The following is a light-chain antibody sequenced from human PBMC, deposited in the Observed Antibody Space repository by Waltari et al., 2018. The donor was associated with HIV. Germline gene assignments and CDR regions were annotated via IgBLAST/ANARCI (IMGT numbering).Light chain of an antibody. CDR1: SRAVGGYNY. V-gene: IGLV2-14*03. CDR3: TSYTSSNTLVI. Sequence: QSALTQPASVSGSPGQSITIYCTGTSRAVGGYNYVSWYQQHPGKAPKLMIYHVSNRPSGGSNRFSGSKSGNTASLTISGLQAEDEADYYCTSYTSSNTLVIFGGGTKLTVL. J-gene: IGLJ2*01. CDR2: HVS.